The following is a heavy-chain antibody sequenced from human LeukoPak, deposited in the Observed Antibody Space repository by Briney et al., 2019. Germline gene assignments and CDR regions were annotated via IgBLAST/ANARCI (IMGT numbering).Heavy chain of an antibody. CDR3: ARVDYGDYIDYHYYGMDV. D-gene: IGHD4-17*01. V-gene: IGHV4-34*01. CDR1: GGSFSGYY. J-gene: IGHJ6*02. Sequence: SETLSLTCAVYGGSFSGYYWSWIRQPPGKGLEWIGEINHSGSTNYNPSLKSRVTISVDTSKNQFSLKLSSVTAADTAVYYCARVDYGDYIDYHYYGMDVWGQGTTVTVSS. CDR2: INHSGST.